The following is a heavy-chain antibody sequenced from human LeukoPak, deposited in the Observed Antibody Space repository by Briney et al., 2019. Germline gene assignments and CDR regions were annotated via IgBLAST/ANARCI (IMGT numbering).Heavy chain of an antibody. CDR2: ISAYNGNT. J-gene: IGHJ5*02. CDR3: ARDQLSRGVWFDP. V-gene: IGHV1-18*01. D-gene: IGHD1-1*01. CDR1: GGTFSSYA. Sequence: GASVKVSCKASGGTFSSYAISWVRQAPGQGLEWMGWISAYNGNTNYAQKLQGRVTMTTDTSTSTAYMELRSLRSDDTAVYYCARDQLSRGVWFDPWGQGTLVTVSS.